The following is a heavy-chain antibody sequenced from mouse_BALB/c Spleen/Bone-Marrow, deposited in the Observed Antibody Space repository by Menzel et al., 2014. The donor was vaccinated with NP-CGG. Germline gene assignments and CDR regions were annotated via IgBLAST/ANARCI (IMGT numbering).Heavy chain of an antibody. CDR2: IRSKSNNYAT. CDR3: VTSTYFDV. V-gene: IGHV10-1*02. J-gene: IGHJ1*01. D-gene: IGHD6-1*01. Sequence: DVKLQESGGGLVQPKGSLKLSCAASGFTFNTYATNWVRQAPGKGLEWVARIRSKSNNYATYYADSVKDRFTISRDDSQSMLYLQMNNLKTEDTAMYYCVTSTYFDVWGAGTTVTVSS. CDR1: GFTFNTYA.